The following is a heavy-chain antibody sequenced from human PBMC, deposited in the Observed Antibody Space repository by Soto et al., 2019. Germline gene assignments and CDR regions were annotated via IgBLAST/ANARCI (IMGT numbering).Heavy chain of an antibody. J-gene: IGHJ4*02. CDR1: GFTFENYA. D-gene: IGHD6-19*01. CDR2: ISPNSVSI. Sequence: EVELVESGGGLVQPGRSLRLSCVASGFTFENYAMHWVRQVPGKGLEWVSGISPNSVSIGYADSVRGRFTISRDDAKKSLYLQVNTLSPEDTAFYYCAKDKGGWYYFDCWGQGTLVTVSS. CDR3: AKDKGGWYYFDC. V-gene: IGHV3-9*01.